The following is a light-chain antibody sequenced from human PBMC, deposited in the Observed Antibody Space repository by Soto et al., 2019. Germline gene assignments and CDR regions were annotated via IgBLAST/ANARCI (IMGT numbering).Light chain of an antibody. J-gene: IGKJ1*01. CDR1: QSVSSC. CDR2: DAS. CDR3: QQRSNWLWT. Sequence: EIVMTQSPATLSVSPGERATLSCRASQSVSSCLAWYQQKPGQAPRLLIYDASNRATGIPARFSGSGSGTDFTLTISSLEPEDFAVYYCQQRSNWLWTFGQGTKVDIK. V-gene: IGKV3-11*01.